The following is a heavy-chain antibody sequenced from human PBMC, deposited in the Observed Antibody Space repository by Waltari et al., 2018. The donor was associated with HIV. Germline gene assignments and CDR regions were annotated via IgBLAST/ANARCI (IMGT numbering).Heavy chain of an antibody. Sequence: QVQLVESGGGLVKPGGSLRLSCAASGFTFGDYSRHWTRQAPGRGLEWISYISTSGSTIYYAGSVEGRFTVSRDSAKNSLYLQMNSLRAEDTAVYYCARDRNNYGLGNERDFDNWGQGTLVTVSS. V-gene: IGHV3-11*04. CDR3: ARDRNNYGLGNERDFDN. CDR2: ISTSGSTI. J-gene: IGHJ4*02. CDR1: GFTFGDYS. D-gene: IGHD3-10*01.